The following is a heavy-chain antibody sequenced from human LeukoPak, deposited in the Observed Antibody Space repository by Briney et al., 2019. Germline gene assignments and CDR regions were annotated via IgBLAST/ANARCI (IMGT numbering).Heavy chain of an antibody. CDR3: ARGGYDILAGTSFFDP. V-gene: IGHV3-11*05. J-gene: IGHJ5*02. CDR2: ISSSGTYA. CDR1: GFTFSDYY. D-gene: IGHD3-9*01. Sequence: GGSLRLSCVASGFTFSDYYMSWIRQAPGKGLQYVSYISSSGTYANYANSVKGRFTNSRDNAKNSLYLQMNSLRADDTAVYYCARGGYDILAGTSFFDPWGQGTLVTVSS.